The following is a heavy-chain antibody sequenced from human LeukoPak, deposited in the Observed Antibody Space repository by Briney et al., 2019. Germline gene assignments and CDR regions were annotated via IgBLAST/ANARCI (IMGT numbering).Heavy chain of an antibody. D-gene: IGHD3-10*01. CDR3: ARRYYYNLGSFPFDF. V-gene: IGHV4-34*01. Sequence: SETLSLTCAVSGGPFSGCFWSWIRQSSGKGLEWIGEIHNSGTTNYNPSLNSRVTISEDTSKNQFYLNLSSVTAADTAVYYCARRYYYNLGSFPFDFWGQGTLVTVSS. CDR1: GGPFSGCF. J-gene: IGHJ4*02. CDR2: IHNSGTT.